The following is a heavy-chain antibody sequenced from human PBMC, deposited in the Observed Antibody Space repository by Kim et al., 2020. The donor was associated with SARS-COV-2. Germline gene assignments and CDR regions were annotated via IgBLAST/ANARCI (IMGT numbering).Heavy chain of an antibody. D-gene: IGHD1-26*01. Sequence: GGSLRLSCAASGFTFSSYSMNWVRQAPGKGLEWISFISSSSSYIYYADSVKGRFTISRDNAKNSLYLQMNSLRAEDTAVYYCARVGATTNAFDIWGQGTMVTVAS. V-gene: IGHV3-21*03. CDR3: ARVGATTNAFDI. CDR1: GFTFSSYS. CDR2: ISSSSSYI. J-gene: IGHJ3*02.